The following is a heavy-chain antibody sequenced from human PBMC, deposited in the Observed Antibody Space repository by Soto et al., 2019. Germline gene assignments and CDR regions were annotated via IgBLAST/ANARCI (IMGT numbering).Heavy chain of an antibody. CDR2: IRQDGGDK. V-gene: IGHV3-7*03. CDR3: ARVDCGGICYSRSWSFDI. D-gene: IGHD2-21*02. Sequence: EVQLVESGGGLVQPGGSLRLSCVASGFTFSNYCMGWVRQAPGKGLEWVANIRQDGGDKRDLDSVKGRCTISRDNAQNSLYLPMNSLRAEDTAVYYCARVDCGGICYSRSWSFDIWGRGPLFTVAS. CDR1: GFTFSNYC. J-gene: IGHJ2*01.